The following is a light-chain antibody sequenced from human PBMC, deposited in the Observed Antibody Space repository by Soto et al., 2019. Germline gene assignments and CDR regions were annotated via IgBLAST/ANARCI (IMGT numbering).Light chain of an antibody. CDR3: QQYDNSPWT. CDR2: GAS. J-gene: IGKJ1*01. CDR1: QSVSSSF. Sequence: PGERATLSCRASQSVSSSFLAWYQQKPGQAPRLLIYGASSRATGIPDRFSGSGSGTDFTLTISRLEPEDFAVYYCQQYDNSPWTFGQGTKVEIK. V-gene: IGKV3-20*01.